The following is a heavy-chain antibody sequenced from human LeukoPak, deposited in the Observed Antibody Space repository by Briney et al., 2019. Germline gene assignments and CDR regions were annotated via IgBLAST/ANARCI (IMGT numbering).Heavy chain of an antibody. J-gene: IGHJ4*02. CDR3: ARHPFATPFDY. CDR2: IYYSGST. CDR1: GFTFTSYA. Sequence: LRLSCAASGFTFTSYAMSWIRQHPGKGLEWIGYIYYSGSTYYNPSLKSRVTISVDTSTNQFSLKLSSVTAADTAVYFCARHPFATPFDYWGPGTLVTVSS. D-gene: IGHD2-15*01. V-gene: IGHV4-31*02.